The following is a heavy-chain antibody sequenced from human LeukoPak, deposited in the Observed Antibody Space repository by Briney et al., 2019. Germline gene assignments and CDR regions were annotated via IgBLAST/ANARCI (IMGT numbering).Heavy chain of an antibody. J-gene: IGHJ6*03. CDR3: AREAYSSSWYFSGYYYYYMDV. CDR2: ISSSSSYI. Sequence: GGSLRLPCAASGFTFSSYSMNWVRQAPGKGLEWVSSISSSSSYIYYADSVKGRFTISRDNAKNSLYLQMNSLRAEDTAVYYCAREAYSSSWYFSGYYYYYMDVWGKGTTVTVSS. CDR1: GFTFSSYS. V-gene: IGHV3-21*01. D-gene: IGHD6-13*01.